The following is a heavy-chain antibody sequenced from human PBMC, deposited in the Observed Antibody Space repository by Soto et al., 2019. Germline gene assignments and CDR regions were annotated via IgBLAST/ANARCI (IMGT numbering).Heavy chain of an antibody. D-gene: IGHD2-15*01. Sequence: ELQLVESGGGLVQPGGSLRLSCAASGFNVSANYRTWAGQAPGTGLEWVSFIFHGGDTFYADSVKDRFIISRDNSKNTLYLQMNSLRAEDTGVYYCARDRGCSGGSCFDYWGQGTLVTVSS. CDR2: IFHGGDT. CDR3: ARDRGCSGGSCFDY. V-gene: IGHV3-66*01. CDR1: GFNVSANY. J-gene: IGHJ4*02.